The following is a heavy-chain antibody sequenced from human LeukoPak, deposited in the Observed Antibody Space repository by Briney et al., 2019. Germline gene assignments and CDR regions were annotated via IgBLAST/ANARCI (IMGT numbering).Heavy chain of an antibody. CDR2: VDPSVATP. D-gene: IGHD3-3*01. Sequence: ASVKVSCKAPGDAFTNYCFHWVRQTPRHGLEWMGIVDPSVATPTYAERFQGRVTMTRDASTGTVYMELRSPKGEDTAVYYCARSRLRFLQWDYWGQGTVVTVSS. CDR3: ARSRLRFLQWDY. CDR1: GDAFTNYC. V-gene: IGHV1-46*01. J-gene: IGHJ4*02.